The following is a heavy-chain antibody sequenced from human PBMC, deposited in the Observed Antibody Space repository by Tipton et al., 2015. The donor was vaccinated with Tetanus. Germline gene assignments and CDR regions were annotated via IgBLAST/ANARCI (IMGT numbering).Heavy chain of an antibody. V-gene: IGHV4-31*03. D-gene: IGHD1-26*01. J-gene: IGHJ4*02. CDR3: ARDQARGARGWNFFDF. CDR2: IYYSGST. CDR1: GGSISSGGYY. Sequence: TLSLTCTVSGGSISSGGYYWSWIRQHPGKGLEWIGDIYYSGSTYYNPSPKSRVTISVDTSKNQFSLKLNSVTAADTAVYYCARDQARGARGWNFFDFWGPGTLVPLSS.